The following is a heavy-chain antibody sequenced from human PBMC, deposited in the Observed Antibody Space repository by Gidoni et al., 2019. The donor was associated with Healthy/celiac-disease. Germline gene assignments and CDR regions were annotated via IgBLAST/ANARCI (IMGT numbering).Heavy chain of an antibody. V-gene: IGHV1-69*04. D-gene: IGHD2-21*01. J-gene: IGHJ3*02. CDR2: IIPILGIA. Sequence: QVQLVQSGAEVKKPGSSVKVSCKASGGTFSSYPISWVRQAPGQGLEWMGRIIPILGIANYAQKFQGRVTITADKSTSTAYMELSSLRSEDTAVYYCARRAYCGGDCFHDAFDIWGQGTMVTVSS. CDR3: ARRAYCGGDCFHDAFDI. CDR1: GGTFSSYP.